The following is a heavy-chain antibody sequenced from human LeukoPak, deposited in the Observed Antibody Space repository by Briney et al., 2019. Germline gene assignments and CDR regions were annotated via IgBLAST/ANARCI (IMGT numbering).Heavy chain of an antibody. CDR2: ISDSSRTI. Sequence: GGSLRLSCAASGLTFSSYSMNWVRQAPGKGLEWVSYISDSSRTIFYADSVKGRFTISRDNAKNSLYLQMNSLRDEDTAVYYCARDPYGGRDDGAFDIWGQGTMVTVSS. CDR1: GLTFSSYS. CDR3: ARDPYGGRDDGAFDI. J-gene: IGHJ3*02. D-gene: IGHD4-23*01. V-gene: IGHV3-48*02.